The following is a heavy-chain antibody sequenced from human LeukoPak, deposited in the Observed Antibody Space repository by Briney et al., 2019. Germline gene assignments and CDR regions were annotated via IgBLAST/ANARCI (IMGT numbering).Heavy chain of an antibody. J-gene: IGHJ2*01. CDR3: AKVGIRISLIVVVFTTADDWYFDL. CDR1: GFTFSNYA. Sequence: GGSLRLSCAASGFTFSNYAMSWVRQAPGKGLEWVSGISRRGGSTYYADSVKGGVTISRDNSKNTLYLQMDSLRAEDTAVYYCAKVGIRISLIVVVFTTADDWYFDLWGRGTLVTVSS. CDR2: ISRRGGST. V-gene: IGHV3-23*01. D-gene: IGHD3-22*01.